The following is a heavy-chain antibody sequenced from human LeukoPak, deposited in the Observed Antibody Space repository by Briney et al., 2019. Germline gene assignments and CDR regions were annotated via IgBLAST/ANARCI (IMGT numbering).Heavy chain of an antibody. J-gene: IGHJ4*02. Sequence: SETLSLTCAVSNGPIKSYYWSWIRQSPGKGLEWIGYIYHSGSTNYNPSLESRATVSVDTSKNLFSLNLYSVTASDPALYFCASHGGGASGLDYWAQGILVTVSS. CDR1: NGPIKSYY. D-gene: IGHD3-16*01. CDR3: ASHGGGASGLDY. V-gene: IGHV4-59*08. CDR2: IYHSGST.